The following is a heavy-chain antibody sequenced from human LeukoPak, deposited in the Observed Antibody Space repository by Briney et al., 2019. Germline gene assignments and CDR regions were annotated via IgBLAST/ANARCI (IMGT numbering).Heavy chain of an antibody. D-gene: IGHD5-12*01. CDR3: AKVVSGYHFDY. J-gene: IGHJ4*02. CDR1: GFTFSSFG. CDR2: ISGSGGNT. Sequence: GGSLRLPCAPSGFTFSSFGMSCVRRAPGRGREWVSGISGSGGNTYYADSVKGRFTISRDNSQNTLYLQMNTLRAEDTAVYYCAKVVSGYHFDYWGQGTLVTVSS. V-gene: IGHV3-23*01.